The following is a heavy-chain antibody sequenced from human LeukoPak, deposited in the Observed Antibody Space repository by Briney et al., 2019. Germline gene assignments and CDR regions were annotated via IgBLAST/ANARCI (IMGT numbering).Heavy chain of an antibody. Sequence: GASVKVSCKASGYTFTSYAMNWVRQAPGQGLEWMGWVNTNTGNPTYAQGFTGRFVFSLDTSVSTAYLQISSLKAEDTAVYYCARSSVRVALAAAGTMGFDYWGQGTLVTVSS. CDR1: GYTFTSYA. CDR2: VNTNTGNP. CDR3: ARSSVRVALAAAGTMGFDY. J-gene: IGHJ4*02. D-gene: IGHD6-13*01. V-gene: IGHV7-4-1*02.